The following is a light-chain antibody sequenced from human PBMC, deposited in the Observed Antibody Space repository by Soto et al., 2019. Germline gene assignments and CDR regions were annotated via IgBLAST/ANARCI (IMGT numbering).Light chain of an antibody. V-gene: IGKV3-11*01. Sequence: EIVFTQSPATLSLSPGERATLSCRASQSVSNYLAWYQQKPGQAPRLLIYDASNRATGIPARFSGSGSGTNFSLTISSLEPEVFAVFYGQQRSNWPPPTFGGGPKVDIK. J-gene: IGKJ4*01. CDR2: DAS. CDR1: QSVSNY. CDR3: QQRSNWPPPT.